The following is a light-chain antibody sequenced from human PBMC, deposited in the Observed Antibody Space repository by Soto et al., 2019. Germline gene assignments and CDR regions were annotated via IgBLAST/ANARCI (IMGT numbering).Light chain of an antibody. CDR2: GNS. CDR3: QSYDSSLSGWV. V-gene: IGLV1-40*01. Sequence: QSVLTQPPSVSGAPGQRVTISCTGSSSNIGAGYDVHWYQQLPGTAPKLLIYGNSNRPSGVPDRFSGSNSGPSASLAITGLQAEDEADYSCQSYDSSLSGWVFGGGTKLTVL. J-gene: IGLJ3*02. CDR1: SSNIGAGYD.